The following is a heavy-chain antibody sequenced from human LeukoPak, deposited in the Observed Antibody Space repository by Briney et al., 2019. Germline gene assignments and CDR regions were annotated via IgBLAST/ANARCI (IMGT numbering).Heavy chain of an antibody. CDR3: ARHSGYSYGPDY. D-gene: IGHD5-18*01. J-gene: IGHJ4*02. CDR2: IYYSGST. CDR1: DGSITSYY. Sequence: SETLSLTCTVSDGSITSYYWNWIRQPPGKGLEWIGYIYYSGSTNYNPSLKSRVTISVDTSKNQFSLKLSSVTAADTAVYYCARHSGYSYGPDYWGQGTLVTVSS. V-gene: IGHV4-59*08.